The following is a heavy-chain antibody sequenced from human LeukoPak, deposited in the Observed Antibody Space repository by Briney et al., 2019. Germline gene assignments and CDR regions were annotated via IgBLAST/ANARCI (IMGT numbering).Heavy chain of an antibody. CDR3: ARDSGSYAADWFDP. D-gene: IGHD1-26*01. Sequence: PSETLSLTCTVSGGSISSYYWGWIRQPPGKGLEWIGSIYHSGSTYYNPSLKSRVTISVGTSKNQFSLKLSSVTAADTAVYYCARDSGSYAADWFDPWGQGTLVTVSS. CDR2: IYHSGST. J-gene: IGHJ5*02. CDR1: GGSISSYY. V-gene: IGHV4-38-2*02.